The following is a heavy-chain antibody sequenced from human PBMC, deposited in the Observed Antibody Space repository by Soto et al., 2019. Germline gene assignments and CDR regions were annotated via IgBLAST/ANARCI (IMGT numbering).Heavy chain of an antibody. D-gene: IGHD6-19*01. Sequence: GGSLRLSCAASGFTFSRYWMHWVRQAPGKGLVWLSRIDSGGSTTYYADSVKGRFTISRDNDKDTVYLQMNSLRAEDTAVYYCASPYMYSSDLYFYGMDVWGQGTTVTVSS. CDR1: GFTFSRYW. CDR2: IDSGGSTT. J-gene: IGHJ6*02. V-gene: IGHV3-74*01. CDR3: ASPYMYSSDLYFYGMDV.